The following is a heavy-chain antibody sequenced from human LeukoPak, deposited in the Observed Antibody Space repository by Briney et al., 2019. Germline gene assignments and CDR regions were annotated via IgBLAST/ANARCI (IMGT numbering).Heavy chain of an antibody. Sequence: SETLSLTCTVSGGSISSYYWSWIRQPPGQGLEWIGYISDSGSTDYNPFLKSRITISGNTPGNQVSLKLSSVTAADTAVYYCARKISYISVFDYWGQGTLVTVSS. CDR1: GGSISSYY. CDR2: ISDSGST. J-gene: IGHJ4*02. V-gene: IGHV4-59*01. D-gene: IGHD2-15*01. CDR3: ARKISYISVFDY.